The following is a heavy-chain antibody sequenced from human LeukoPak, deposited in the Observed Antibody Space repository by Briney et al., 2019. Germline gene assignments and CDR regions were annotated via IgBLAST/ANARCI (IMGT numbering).Heavy chain of an antibody. Sequence: PGGSLRLSCAASGFTFRSYFMSWVRQAPGKGLEWVATINQDGSEKYSVDSVKGRFTISRDNAKNSLYLQMNSLRAEDTAVYYCARGRLARGHYFDYWGQGTLVTVSS. V-gene: IGHV3-7*01. CDR3: ARGRLARGHYFDY. D-gene: IGHD3-10*01. CDR2: INQDGSEK. J-gene: IGHJ4*02. CDR1: GFTFRSYF.